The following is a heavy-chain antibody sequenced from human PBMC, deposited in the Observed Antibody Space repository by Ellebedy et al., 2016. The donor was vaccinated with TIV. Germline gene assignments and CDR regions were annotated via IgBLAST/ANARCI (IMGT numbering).Heavy chain of an antibody. D-gene: IGHD5-12*01. CDR1: GFTFSSYT. Sequence: GGSLRLSCAASGFTFSSYTMSWVRQAPGKGLEWVSGISGSGGSTYYADSVKGRFTISRDNSQNTLSLQMISLRVEDTAVYYCVKHQGYSGYVYYYGMDVWGQGATVTVS. V-gene: IGHV3-23*01. CDR2: ISGSGGST. CDR3: VKHQGYSGYVYYYGMDV. J-gene: IGHJ6*02.